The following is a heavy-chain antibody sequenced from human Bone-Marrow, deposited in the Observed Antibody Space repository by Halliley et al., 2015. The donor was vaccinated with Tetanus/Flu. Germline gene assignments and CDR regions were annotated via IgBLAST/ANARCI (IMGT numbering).Heavy chain of an antibody. D-gene: IGHD2-2*02. Sequence: QMQLVQSGAEVRKPGASVKVSCKASGYTYTLYGISWLRQAPGQGLEWMGWISAYNGDTNYAQKFQGRVTMTTDTSTSTAYMELTSLRSDDTAFYYCARDFIVVKPPAIGRFDPWGQGTLVTVSS. CDR1: GYTYTLYG. CDR3: ARDFIVVKPPAIGRFDP. J-gene: IGHJ5*02. V-gene: IGHV1-18*04. CDR2: ISAYNGDT.